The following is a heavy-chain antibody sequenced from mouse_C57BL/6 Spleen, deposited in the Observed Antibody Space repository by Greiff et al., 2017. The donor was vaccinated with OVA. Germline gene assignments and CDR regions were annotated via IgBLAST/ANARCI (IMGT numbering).Heavy chain of an antibody. CDR3: ARRGDYFDY. CDR2: INPNNGGT. Sequence: VQLQQSGPELVKPGASVKISCKASGYTFTDYYMNWVKQSHGKSLEWIGDINPNNGGTSYNQKFKGKATLTVDKSSSTAYMQLSSLTSEDSAVYFCARRGDYFDYWGQGTTLTVSS. J-gene: IGHJ2*01. CDR1: GYTFTDYY. V-gene: IGHV1-26*01.